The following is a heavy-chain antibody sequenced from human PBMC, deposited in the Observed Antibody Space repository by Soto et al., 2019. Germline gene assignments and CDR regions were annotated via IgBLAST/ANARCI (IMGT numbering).Heavy chain of an antibody. V-gene: IGHV3-30*18. CDR2: ISHDGNKK. J-gene: IGHJ6*02. D-gene: IGHD3-16*01. Sequence: QVQVVESGGGVVQPGRSLRLSCVASGFAFSSYGMHWVRQAPGKGLEWVAVISHDGNKKYYADSVKGRFTASRDNSKNTVFLQMSSLRAEDTAVFYCAKGLEVGVLHYGMHVWGQGTTVTVSS. CDR1: GFAFSSYG. CDR3: AKGLEVGVLHYGMHV.